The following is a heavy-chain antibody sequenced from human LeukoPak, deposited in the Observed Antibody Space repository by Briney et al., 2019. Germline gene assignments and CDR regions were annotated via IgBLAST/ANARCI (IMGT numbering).Heavy chain of an antibody. J-gene: IGHJ3*02. D-gene: IGHD1-26*01. CDR3: ARVIVGATTDAFDI. CDR2: IIPIFGTA. CDR1: GYTFTSYG. V-gene: IGHV1-69*13. Sequence: SVKVSCKASGYTFTSYGISWVRQAPGQGLEWMAGIIPIFGTANYAQKFQGRVTITADESTSTAYMELSSLRSEDTAVYYCARVIVGATTDAFDIWGQGTLVTVSS.